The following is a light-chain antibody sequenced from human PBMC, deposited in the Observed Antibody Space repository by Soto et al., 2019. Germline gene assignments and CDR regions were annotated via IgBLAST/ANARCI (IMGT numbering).Light chain of an antibody. CDR2: DAS. CDR3: RRAIYHPWP. V-gene: IGKV1-6*01. CDR1: QGIGNA. J-gene: IGKJ1*01. Sequence: ARAPSWVSASVGDIVAICCQAGQGIGNALGWYQQKPGKPPKVLIYDASNLESGVPPRFGGSGSGTHFTLATSLLQPADSTTSCWRRAIYHPWPFGQRTKV.